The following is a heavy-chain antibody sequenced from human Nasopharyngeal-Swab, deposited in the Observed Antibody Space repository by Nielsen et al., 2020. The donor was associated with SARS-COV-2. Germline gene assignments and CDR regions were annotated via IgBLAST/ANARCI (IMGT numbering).Heavy chain of an antibody. V-gene: IGHV3-73*01. D-gene: IGHD2-15*01. J-gene: IGHJ4*02. CDR2: IRSNGNTYAT. CDR1: GFTFSDSA. Sequence: GGSLRLSCAASGFTFSDSAIHWVRQASGKGLEWVGRIRSNGNTYATAYAASVKGRFIIFRDDPTNTAYLQMKSLKTEDTAMYYCTRCGGGCYSGRDYWGQGTLVTVSS. CDR3: TRCGGGCYSGRDY.